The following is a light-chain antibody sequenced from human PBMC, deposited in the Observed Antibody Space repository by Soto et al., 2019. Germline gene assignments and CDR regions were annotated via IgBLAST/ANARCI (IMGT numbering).Light chain of an antibody. J-gene: IGKJ1*01. CDR3: IQFSHFPRT. CDR1: QSLVYSDGNTY. Sequence: VLTQTPLSSPVTLGQPASISCRSSQSLVYSDGNTYLSWLQQRPGQPPRLLIYQVSNRFSGVPDRFSVCGAVTDFTLKISRVEAEDVGVYSCIQFSHFPRTFGQGTKVEIK. V-gene: IGKV2-24*01. CDR2: QVS.